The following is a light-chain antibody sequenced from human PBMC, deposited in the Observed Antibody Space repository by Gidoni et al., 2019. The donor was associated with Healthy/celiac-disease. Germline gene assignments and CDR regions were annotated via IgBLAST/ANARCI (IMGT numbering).Light chain of an antibody. V-gene: IGKV1-39*01. CDR2: AAS. J-gene: IGKJ4*01. CDR3: QQSYSTPLT. CDR1: QIISSY. Sequence: DIQMTQSPSSLSASVGDRVTITCRASQIISSYLNWYQQKPGKAPKHLIYAASSLQSGVPSRFSGSGSGTDFTLTISSLQPEDFATYYCQQSYSTPLTFGGGTKVEIK.